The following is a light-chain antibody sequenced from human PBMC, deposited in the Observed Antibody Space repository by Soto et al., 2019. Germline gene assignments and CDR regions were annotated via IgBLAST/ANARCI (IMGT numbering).Light chain of an antibody. CDR3: MQALQSPLT. V-gene: IGKV2-28*01. J-gene: IGKJ4*01. Sequence: DIVLTQSPLSLPVTPGEPASISCRSSQSLLHSNGYNYLDWYLQKPGQSPQLLIYLGSNRASGVPDRFSGSGSDKDFTLKISRVEAEDVGVYYCMQALQSPLTFGGGTKVEIK. CDR1: QSLLHSNGYNY. CDR2: LGS.